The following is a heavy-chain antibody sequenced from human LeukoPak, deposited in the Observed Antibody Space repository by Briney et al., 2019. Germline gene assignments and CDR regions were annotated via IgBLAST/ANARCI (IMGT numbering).Heavy chain of an antibody. Sequence: PGGSLRLSCAASGFTVSSNYMSWVRQAPGKGLEWVSVIYSGGSTYYADAVKGRFTISRENSKNTLYLQMNSLRAEDTAVYYCARESARYYMDVWGKGTTVTVSS. CDR1: GFTVSSNY. V-gene: IGHV3-53*01. CDR2: IYSGGST. CDR3: ARESARYYMDV. J-gene: IGHJ6*03.